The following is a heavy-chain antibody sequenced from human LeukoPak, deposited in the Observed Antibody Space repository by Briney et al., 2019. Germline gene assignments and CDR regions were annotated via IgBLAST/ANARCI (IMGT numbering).Heavy chain of an antibody. CDR2: INPSSGGT. J-gene: IGHJ4*02. Sequence: GASVKVSCMASRYTLTGYYLHWVRQAPGQGLEWMGWINPSSGGTNYAQKFQGRVTMTRDTTISTAYMELNRLRPDDTAVYYCARGGLLDMVAIAICDYWGQGTLVTVSS. CDR1: RYTLTGYY. V-gene: IGHV1-2*02. CDR3: ARGGLLDMVAIAICDY. D-gene: IGHD2-21*01.